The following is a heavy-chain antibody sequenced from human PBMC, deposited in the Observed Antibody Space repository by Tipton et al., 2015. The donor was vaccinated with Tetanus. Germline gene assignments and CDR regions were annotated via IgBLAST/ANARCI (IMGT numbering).Heavy chain of an antibody. CDR1: EFSFSSYW. Sequence: SLRLSCAASEFSFSSYWMHWVRQVPGRGLVWVSRINSDGSSTDYADSVKGRFTISRDNGKNTLYLQMDSLRAEDTAVYYCARDGSYGGSLTAASWGQGTQVTVSS. V-gene: IGHV3-74*01. CDR3: ARDGSYGGSLTAAS. J-gene: IGHJ5*02. D-gene: IGHD4-23*01. CDR2: INSDGSST.